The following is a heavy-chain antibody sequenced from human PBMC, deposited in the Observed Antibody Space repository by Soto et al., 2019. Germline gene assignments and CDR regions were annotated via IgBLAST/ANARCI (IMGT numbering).Heavy chain of an antibody. Sequence: EVQLVESGGGLVQPGGSLRLSCAASGFTFSNYWMHWVRQAPGKGLVWVSRINGDGSSTRYADSVKGRFTISRDNAKNTLYLQMNSLGAEDTAVYYCARQRFHGDYYYYYMDVWGKGPTVTVSS. V-gene: IGHV3-74*01. D-gene: IGHD3-16*01. CDR1: GFTFSNYW. CDR3: ARQRFHGDYYYYYMDV. CDR2: INGDGSST. J-gene: IGHJ6*03.